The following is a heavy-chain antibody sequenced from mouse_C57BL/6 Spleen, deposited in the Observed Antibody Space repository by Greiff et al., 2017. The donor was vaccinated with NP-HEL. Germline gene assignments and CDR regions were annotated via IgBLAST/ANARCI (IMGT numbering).Heavy chain of an antibody. CDR2: IWTGGGT. J-gene: IGHJ1*03. V-gene: IGHV2-9-1*01. D-gene: IGHD1-1*01. CDR3: ARNDYGSSDWYFDV. Sequence: VQLQQSGPGLVAPSQSLSITCTVSGFSLTSYAISWVRQPPGKGLEWLGVIWTGGGTNYNSALKSRLSISKDNSKSQVFLKMNSLQTDDTARYYCARNDYGSSDWYFDVWGTGTTVTVSS. CDR1: GFSLTSYA.